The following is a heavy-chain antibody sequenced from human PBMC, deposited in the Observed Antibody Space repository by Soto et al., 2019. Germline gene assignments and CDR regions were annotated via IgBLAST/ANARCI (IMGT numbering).Heavy chain of an antibody. CDR1: GYTFTSYG. CDR3: ARGPVAVADGDAFDI. Sequence: ASVKVSCKASGYTFTSYGISWVRQAPGQGLEWMGWISAYNGNTNYAQKLQGRVTMTTDTSTSKAYMELRSMRSDDTAVYYCARGPVAVADGDAFDIWGQGTMVTVS. CDR2: ISAYNGNT. D-gene: IGHD6-19*01. J-gene: IGHJ3*02. V-gene: IGHV1-18*01.